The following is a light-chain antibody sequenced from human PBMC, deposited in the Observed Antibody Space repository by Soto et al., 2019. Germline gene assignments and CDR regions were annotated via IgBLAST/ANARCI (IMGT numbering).Light chain of an antibody. J-gene: IGKJ4*01. CDR2: GAS. Sequence: DIVLTQSPGTLSLSPGERATLSCRASQSVSNNYLAWYQQKPGQAPRLLIYGASSRATGIPDRFSGSWSGTDFTLTISRLEPEDFAVYYCQQYGSSPLTFGGGTKVEIK. CDR3: QQYGSSPLT. V-gene: IGKV3-20*01. CDR1: QSVSNNY.